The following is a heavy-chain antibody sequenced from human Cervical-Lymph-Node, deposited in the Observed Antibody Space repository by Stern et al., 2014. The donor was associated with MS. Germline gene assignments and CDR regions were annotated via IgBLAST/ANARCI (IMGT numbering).Heavy chain of an antibody. CDR2: IYPYDSDT. CDR3: ARHVQGFDY. CDR1: GYSFTIYY. V-gene: IGHV5-51*01. J-gene: IGHJ4*02. Sequence: EVQLVQSGAEVKKPGASQKISCKLSGYSFTIYYIAWVRQMPGKGLEWMGVIYPYDSDTTYSPSFQGQVTISPDKSIATAYLQWSSLRASDTAMYYCARHVQGFDYWGQGTLVTVSS.